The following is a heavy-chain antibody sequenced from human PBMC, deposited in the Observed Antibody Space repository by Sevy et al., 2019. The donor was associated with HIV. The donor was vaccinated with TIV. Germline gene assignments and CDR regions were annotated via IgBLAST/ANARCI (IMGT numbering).Heavy chain of an antibody. D-gene: IGHD2-2*01. CDR2: ISGSSNYI. CDR1: GFTFSNYN. V-gene: IGHV3-21*01. Sequence: GGSLRLSCAASGFTFSNYNMIWVRQAPGKGLEWASTISGSSNYIYYADSVKGRFTISRDNAKNSLYLQMSSLRAEDTAVYYCARDDCTITTCYHYFDYWGQGTLVTVSS. J-gene: IGHJ4*02. CDR3: ARDDCTITTCYHYFDY.